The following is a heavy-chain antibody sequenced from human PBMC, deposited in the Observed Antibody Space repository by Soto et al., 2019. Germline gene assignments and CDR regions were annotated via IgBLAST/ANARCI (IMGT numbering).Heavy chain of an antibody. D-gene: IGHD6-19*01. V-gene: IGHV4-59*08. CDR2: IYYSGST. CDR1: GGSISSYY. CDR3: ARHPSSSGWYYYYYGMDV. Sequence: TLSLTCTVSGGSISSYYWSWIRQPPGKGLEWIGYIYYSGSTNYNPSLKSRATISVDTSKNQFSLKLSSVTAADTAVYYCARHPSSSGWYYYYYGMDVWGQGTTVTVSS. J-gene: IGHJ6*02.